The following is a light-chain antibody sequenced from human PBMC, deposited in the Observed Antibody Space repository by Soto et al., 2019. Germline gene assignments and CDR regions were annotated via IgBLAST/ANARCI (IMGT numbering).Light chain of an antibody. CDR2: DNN. CDR1: SSNIGAGYH. CDR3: QSYDSSLSGSNWV. Sequence: QSVLTQPPSVSGAPGQRVTISCTGSSSNIGAGYHVHWYQQLPGTAPKLLIYDNNNRPSGVPDRFSGSKSGTSASLAITGLQAEDEADYYCQSYDSSLSGSNWVFGGGTQLTVL. V-gene: IGLV1-40*01. J-gene: IGLJ3*02.